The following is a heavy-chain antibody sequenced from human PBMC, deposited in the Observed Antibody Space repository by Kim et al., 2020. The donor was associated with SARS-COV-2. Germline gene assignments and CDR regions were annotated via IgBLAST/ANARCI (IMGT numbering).Heavy chain of an antibody. D-gene: IGHD2-21*02. CDR2: INHSGST. Sequence: SETLSLTCAVYGGSFSGYYWSWIRQPPGKGLEWIGEINHSGSTNYNQSLKSRVTISVDTSKNQFSLKLSSVTAADTAVYYCARIAAYCGGDCYSDFDYWGQGTLVTVSS. CDR3: ARIAAYCGGDCYSDFDY. J-gene: IGHJ4*02. V-gene: IGHV4-34*01. CDR1: GGSFSGYY.